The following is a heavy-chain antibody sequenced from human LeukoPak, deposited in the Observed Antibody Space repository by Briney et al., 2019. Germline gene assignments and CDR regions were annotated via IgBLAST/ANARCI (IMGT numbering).Heavy chain of an antibody. Sequence: GGSLRLSCAASGFTFMNYVIHWVRQAPGEGLVWVSRSNVDGSKIGYADSVKGRFISSRDNAKNTAYLQMNSLRAEDTAVYYCARDFYYGLDVWGQGTTFNVSS. CDR3: ARDFYYGLDV. CDR1: GFTFMNYV. J-gene: IGHJ6*02. CDR2: SNVDGSKI. V-gene: IGHV3-74*01.